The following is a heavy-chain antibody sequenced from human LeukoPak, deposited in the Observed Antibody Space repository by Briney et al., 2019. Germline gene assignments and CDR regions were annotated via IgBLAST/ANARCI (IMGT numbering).Heavy chain of an antibody. CDR1: GFTFSSYS. D-gene: IGHD3-3*01. CDR2: ISSSSSYI. V-gene: IGHV3-21*01. Sequence: GGSLRLSCAASGFTFSSYSMNWVRQAPGKGLEWVSSISSSSSYIYYEDSVKGRFTISRDNAKNSLYLQMNSLRAEDTAVYYCARVDFWSGSPRLGFDYWGQGTLVTVSS. CDR3: ARVDFWSGSPRLGFDY. J-gene: IGHJ4*02.